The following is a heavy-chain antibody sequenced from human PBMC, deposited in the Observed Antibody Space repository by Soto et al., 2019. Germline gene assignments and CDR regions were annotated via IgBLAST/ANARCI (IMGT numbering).Heavy chain of an antibody. J-gene: IGHJ3*02. V-gene: IGHV1-69*02. CDR1: GGTFSRYT. CDR3: AIYGGNGDDAYDI. CDR2: IIPMPGIA. D-gene: IGHD2-15*01. Sequence: QVQLVQSGAGVKKPGSSVKVSCKASGGTFSRYTIIWVRQAPGQGLEWMGRIIPMPGIANYEQRFQGRVTITADKSTSTAYMELRSLRSEYTAVYYCAIYGGNGDDAYDIWGQGTLVTVSS.